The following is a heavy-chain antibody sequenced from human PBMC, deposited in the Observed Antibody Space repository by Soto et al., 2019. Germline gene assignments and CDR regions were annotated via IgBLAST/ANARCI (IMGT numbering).Heavy chain of an antibody. CDR1: GFTFSSYW. V-gene: IGHV3-7*01. CDR2: IKQDGSEK. D-gene: IGHD3-3*01. J-gene: IGHJ6*03. Sequence: EVQLVESGGGLVQPGGSLRLSCAASGFTFSSYWMSWVRQAPGKGLEWVANIKQDGSEKYYVDSVKGRFTISRDNAKNSLYLQMNSLRAEDTAVYYCARGFLEWLLGYDYYYLDVWGKGTTVPVSS. CDR3: ARGFLEWLLGYDYYYLDV.